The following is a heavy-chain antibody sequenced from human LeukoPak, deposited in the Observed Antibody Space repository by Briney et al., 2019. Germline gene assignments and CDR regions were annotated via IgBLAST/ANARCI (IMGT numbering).Heavy chain of an antibody. CDR2: ISYDGSNK. J-gene: IGHJ4*02. V-gene: IGHV3-30*18. D-gene: IGHD3-9*01. CDR3: AKSSPPYDILTPDY. Sequence: GGSLRLSRAASGFTFSSYGMHWVRQAPGKGLEWVAVISYDGSNKYYADSVKGRFTISRDNSKNTLYLQMNSVRAEDTAVYYCAKSSPPYDILTPDYWGQGTLVTVSS. CDR1: GFTFSSYG.